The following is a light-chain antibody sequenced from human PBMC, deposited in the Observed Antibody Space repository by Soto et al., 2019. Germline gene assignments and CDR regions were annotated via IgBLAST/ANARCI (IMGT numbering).Light chain of an antibody. J-gene: IGLJ3*02. CDR3: AAWDDNRNAWL. Sequence: QSVLTQSPSASGTPGQRVSISCSGASSNIGSNTVNWYQQVPATAPKLLIYLNNLRPSGGPDQFSGSRSGTSASLAISGLPVEEAADYYCAAWDDNRNAWLFGGGTKVTVL. V-gene: IGLV1-44*01. CDR2: LNN. CDR1: SSNIGSNT.